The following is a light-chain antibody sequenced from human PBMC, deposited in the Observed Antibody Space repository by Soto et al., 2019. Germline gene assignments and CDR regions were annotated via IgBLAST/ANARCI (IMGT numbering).Light chain of an antibody. V-gene: IGKV1-5*01. J-gene: IGKJ1*01. Sequence: DIQMTQSPSTLSASVGDRVTITCRASQSISSGLAWYQQKPGKAPKLLIYDASSLRTGVPSRFSGSGSGTEFSLTISSLQPDDFATYYCQQYNTYSWTFGQGTKVDIK. CDR2: DAS. CDR1: QSISSG. CDR3: QQYNTYSWT.